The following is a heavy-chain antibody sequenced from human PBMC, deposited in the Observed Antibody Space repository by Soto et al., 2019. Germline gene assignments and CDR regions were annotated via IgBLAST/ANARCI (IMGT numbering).Heavy chain of an antibody. CDR2: GSYSGTT. Sequence: QVQLQESGPGLVKPSETLSLTCTVSGVSVNSGSFYWAWIRQPPGKGLEWIGFGSYSGTTNYKPSLKSRVTISVDTSRSQISLKVTSLTAADTAVYYCARGATVTQYDYSGQGTLVTVSS. CDR1: GVSVNSGSFY. D-gene: IGHD4-17*01. J-gene: IGHJ4*02. CDR3: ARGATVTQYDY. V-gene: IGHV4-61*01.